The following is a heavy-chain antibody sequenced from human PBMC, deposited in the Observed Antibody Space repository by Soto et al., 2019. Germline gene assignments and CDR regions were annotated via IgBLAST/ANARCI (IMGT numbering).Heavy chain of an antibody. CDR3: ATETQTGGGYSGYGRYGMDV. CDR2: IIPIFGTA. CDR1: GGTFSSYA. D-gene: IGHD5-12*01. Sequence: ASVKVSCKASGGTFSSYAISWVRQAPGQGLEWMGGIIPIFGTANYAQKFQGRVTITADESTSTAYMELSSLRSEDTAVYYCATETQTGGGYSGYGRYGMDVWGQGTTVTVSS. V-gene: IGHV1-69*13. J-gene: IGHJ6*02.